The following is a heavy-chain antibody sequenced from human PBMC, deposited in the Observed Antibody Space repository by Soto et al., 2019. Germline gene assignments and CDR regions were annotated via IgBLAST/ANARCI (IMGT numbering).Heavy chain of an antibody. J-gene: IGHJ5*02. CDR2: ISAYNGNT. Sequence: GASVKVSCKASGYSFTSYGISWVRQAPGQGLEWMGWISAYNGNTNYAQKLQGRVTMTTDTSTSTAYMELRSLRSDDTAVYYCAREITYSSSPHDRFYLWGQGTLVTVSS. D-gene: IGHD6-13*01. V-gene: IGHV1-18*01. CDR3: AREITYSSSPHDRFYL. CDR1: GYSFTSYG.